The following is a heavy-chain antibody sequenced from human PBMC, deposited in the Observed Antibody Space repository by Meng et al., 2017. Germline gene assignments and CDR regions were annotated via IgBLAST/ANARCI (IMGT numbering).Heavy chain of an antibody. Sequence: SETLSLTCAVYGGSFSGCYWSWIRQPPGKGLEWIGEINHSGSTNYNPSLKSRVTISVDTSKNQFSLKLSSVTAADTAVYYCARGPSEIVGAAAGAFNFDYWGQGTLVTVSS. CDR1: GGSFSGCY. J-gene: IGHJ4*02. D-gene: IGHD1-26*01. CDR2: INHSGST. V-gene: IGHV4-34*01. CDR3: ARGPSEIVGAAAGAFNFDY.